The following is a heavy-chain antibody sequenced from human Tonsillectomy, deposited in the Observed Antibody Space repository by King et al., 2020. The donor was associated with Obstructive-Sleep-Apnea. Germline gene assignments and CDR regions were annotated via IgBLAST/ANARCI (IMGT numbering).Heavy chain of an antibody. CDR1: GYTFIGYW. V-gene: IGHV5-10-1*03. CDR2: IDPSDSYT. CDR3: ARHFGGSARFDD. Sequence: VQLVQSGAEVKKPGESLRISCKGSGYTFIGYWISWVRQMPGKGLEWMGRIDPSDSYTNYSPSFQGHVSISADKSISPAYVQWSSLKASDTAMYYCARHFGGSARFDDWGQGTLATVSA. J-gene: IGHJ4*02. D-gene: IGHD3-16*01.